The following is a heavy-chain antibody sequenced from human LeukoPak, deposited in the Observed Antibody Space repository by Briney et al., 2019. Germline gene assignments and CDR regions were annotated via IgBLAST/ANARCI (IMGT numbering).Heavy chain of an antibody. CDR2: IYYSGST. CDR1: GGSISSSSYY. J-gene: IGHJ4*02. V-gene: IGHV4-39*01. Sequence: SETLSLTCTVSGGSISSSSYYWGWIRQPPGKGLEWIGSIYYSGSTYYNPSLKSRVTISVDTSKNQFSLKLSSVTAADTAVYYCARPASYYDFWSGYYPLLFDYWGQGTLVTVSS. D-gene: IGHD3-3*01. CDR3: ARPASYYDFWSGYYPLLFDY.